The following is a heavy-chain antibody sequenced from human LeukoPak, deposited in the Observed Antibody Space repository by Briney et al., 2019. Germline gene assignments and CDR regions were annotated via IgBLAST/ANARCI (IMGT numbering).Heavy chain of an antibody. CDR3: ARASYFAFDI. CDR2: ISYDGSNK. Sequence: SGGSLRLSCAGYGFTFSSYAMNWVRQAPGKGLEWVAVISYDGSNKYYADSVKGRFTISRDNSKNTLYLQMNSLRAEDTAVYYCARASYFAFDIWGQGTMVTVSS. J-gene: IGHJ3*02. CDR1: GFTFSSYA. V-gene: IGHV3-30-3*01. D-gene: IGHD3-10*01.